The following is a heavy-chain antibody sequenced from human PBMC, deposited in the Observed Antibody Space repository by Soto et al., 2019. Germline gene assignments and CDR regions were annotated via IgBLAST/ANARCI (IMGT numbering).Heavy chain of an antibody. D-gene: IGHD2-2*01. Sequence: QVPLVQSGAEVKKPGSSVKVSCKASGGTFGSYAFSWVRQAPGQGLEWMGGIIPVSGAAHYAQKFQGRVTITADESTRTAYMELSSLSSQDTAVYYCATALGCRSTSCTLDYWGQGTRVIVSS. J-gene: IGHJ4*02. CDR2: IIPVSGAA. CDR3: ATALGCRSTSCTLDY. CDR1: GGTFGSYA. V-gene: IGHV1-69*01.